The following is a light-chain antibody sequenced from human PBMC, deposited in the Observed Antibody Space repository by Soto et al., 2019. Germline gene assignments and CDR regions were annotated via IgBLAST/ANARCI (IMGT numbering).Light chain of an antibody. V-gene: IGKV3-11*01. Sequence: EIVLTQSPATLSLSPGERATLSCRASQSVSSYLAWYQQKPGQAPRLLIYDASNRATGIPARFSGSGSGTDFTRTISSLEPEDFAVYYCQHRSNWPTFGQGTKVEIK. CDR2: DAS. CDR1: QSVSSY. CDR3: QHRSNWPT. J-gene: IGKJ1*01.